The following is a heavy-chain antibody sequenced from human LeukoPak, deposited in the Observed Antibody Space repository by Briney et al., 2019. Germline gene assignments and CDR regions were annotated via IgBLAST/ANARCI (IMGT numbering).Heavy chain of an antibody. D-gene: IGHD3-10*01. CDR3: ARALLWFGESTRDY. J-gene: IGHJ4*02. CDR1: GGSFSGYY. Sequence: SETLSLTCAVYGGSFSGYYWSWIRQPPGKGLEWIGEINHSGSANYDPSLKSRVNISVDTSKNQFSLKLSSVTAADTAVYYCARALLWFGESTRDYWGQGTLVTVSS. V-gene: IGHV4-34*01. CDR2: INHSGSA.